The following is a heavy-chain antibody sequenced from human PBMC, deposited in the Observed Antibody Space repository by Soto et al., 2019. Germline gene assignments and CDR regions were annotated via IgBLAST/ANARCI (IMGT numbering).Heavy chain of an antibody. CDR3: AKLGIAAAGKGYFQH. J-gene: IGHJ1*01. CDR2: ISGSGGST. V-gene: IGHV3-23*01. CDR1: GFTFSSYA. Sequence: GGSLRLSCAASGFTFSSYAMSWVRQSPGKGLEWVSAISGSGGSTYYADSVKGRFTISRDNSKNTLYLQMNSLRAEDTAVYYCAKLGIAAAGKGYFQHWGQGTLVTVSS. D-gene: IGHD6-13*01.